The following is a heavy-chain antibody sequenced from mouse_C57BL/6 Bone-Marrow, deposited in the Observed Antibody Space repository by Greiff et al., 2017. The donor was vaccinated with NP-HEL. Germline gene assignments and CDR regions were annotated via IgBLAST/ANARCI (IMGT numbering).Heavy chain of an antibody. CDR1: GFTFTDYY. Sequence: EVKLMESGGGLVQPGGSLSLSCAASGFTFTDYYMSWVRQPPGKALEWLGFIRNKANGYTTEYSASVKGRFTISSDNSQSILYLQMNALRAEDSATYYCARSEGTSWFAYWGQGTLVTVSA. J-gene: IGHJ3*01. V-gene: IGHV7-3*01. CDR3: ARSEGTSWFAY. CDR2: IRNKANGYTT.